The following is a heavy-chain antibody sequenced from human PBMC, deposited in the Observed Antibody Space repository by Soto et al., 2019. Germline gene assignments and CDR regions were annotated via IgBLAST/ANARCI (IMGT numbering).Heavy chain of an antibody. V-gene: IGHV3-74*01. D-gene: IGHD2-2*01. J-gene: IGHJ4*02. CDR1: GFTLSSYW. Sequence: PGGSLRLSCEASGFTLSSYWMHWVRQAPGKGLVWVSRINSDGSSTRYADSVRGRFTTSRDNAKNTLYLQMNSLRAEDTAIYYCARDPERGCIGVAWGLGTLVTVSS. CDR3: ARDPERGCIGVA. CDR2: INSDGSST.